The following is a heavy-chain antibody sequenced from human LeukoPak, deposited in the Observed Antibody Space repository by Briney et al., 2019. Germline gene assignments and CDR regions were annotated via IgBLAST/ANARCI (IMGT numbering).Heavy chain of an antibody. V-gene: IGHV1-2*02. D-gene: IGHD2-21*02. CDR3: AREPPAYCGTDCYALGY. CDR1: GYTFTDLY. Sequence: GASVKVSCKASGYTFTDLYVHWVRQAPGQGLEWMGWINPNSGGTRLAQKFQGRVTMTRDTSITTAYMELTWLKSDDTAVYYCAREPPAYCGTDCYALGYWGQGTLVTVSS. J-gene: IGHJ4*02. CDR2: INPNSGGT.